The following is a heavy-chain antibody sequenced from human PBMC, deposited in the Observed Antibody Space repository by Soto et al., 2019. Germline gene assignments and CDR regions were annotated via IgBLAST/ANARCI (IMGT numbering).Heavy chain of an antibody. J-gene: IGHJ6*02. CDR3: AGTAAQGYYYYGMDV. V-gene: IGHV4-30-4*01. Sequence: QVQLQESGPGLVKPSQTLSLTCTVSGGSNSSGDYYWSWIRQPPGKGLEWIGYIYYSGSTYYNPSLKSRVTISVDTSKNQFSLKLSSVTAADTAVYYCAGTAAQGYYYYGMDVWGQGTTVTVSS. D-gene: IGHD2-2*01. CDR1: GGSNSSGDYY. CDR2: IYYSGST.